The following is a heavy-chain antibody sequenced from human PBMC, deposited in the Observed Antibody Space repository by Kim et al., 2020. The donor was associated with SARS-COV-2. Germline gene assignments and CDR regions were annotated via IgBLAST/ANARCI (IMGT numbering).Heavy chain of an antibody. Sequence: SETLSLTYTVSGGSISTYHWTWIRQPPGKGLEWIGYVSYSGSTNYNPSLKSRVTISIDTSRNQFSLKLSSVTAADTAVYYCARHGDVFGSGWFDPWGQGTLVTVSS. V-gene: IGHV4-59*08. J-gene: IGHJ5*02. CDR3: ARHGDVFGSGWFDP. D-gene: IGHD3-10*01. CDR1: GGSISTYH. CDR2: VSYSGST.